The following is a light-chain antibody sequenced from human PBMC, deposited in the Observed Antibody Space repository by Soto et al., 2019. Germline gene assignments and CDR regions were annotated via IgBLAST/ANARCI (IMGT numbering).Light chain of an antibody. CDR3: QHFYPTHTVT. Sequence: DILLTQSPSSLSASVGDRVTITCRASQSISNSLNWYQQRPGRAPKLLIYAASTLQSGVPSRFSGSGSGTDFTLTISNLKPEDFANYYCQHFYPTHTVTFGHGTRLEI. CDR2: AAS. CDR1: QSISNS. J-gene: IGKJ5*01. V-gene: IGKV1-39*01.